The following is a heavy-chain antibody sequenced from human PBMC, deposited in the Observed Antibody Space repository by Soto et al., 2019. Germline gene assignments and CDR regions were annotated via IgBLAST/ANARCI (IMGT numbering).Heavy chain of an antibody. V-gene: IGHV1-69*02. CDR2: ITPILGIA. J-gene: IGHJ6*02. CDR1: GGTFSSYT. Sequence: GASVKVSCKASGGTFSSYTISWVRQAPGQGLEWMGRITPILGIANYAQKFQGRVTITADKSTSTATFYFAHSLRYSSNWGHYYHGMDVWGQGITVTVSS. CDR3: YHGMDV. D-gene: IGHD6-13*01.